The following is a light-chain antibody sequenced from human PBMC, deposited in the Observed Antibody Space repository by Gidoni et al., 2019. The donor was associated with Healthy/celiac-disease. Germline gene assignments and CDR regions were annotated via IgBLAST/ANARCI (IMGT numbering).Light chain of an antibody. CDR3: QSYDNSLSGPVV. V-gene: IGLV1-40*01. CDR1: SSNIRAGYD. Sequence: SVLTLPPSVSPAPGQRVTISGTVSSSNIRAGYDVHWYQQLPGTSPKLLIYGNNNRPSGVPDRFSVSKSGTAASLAITGLQAEDEAAYFCQSYDNSLSGPVVFGGGTELTVL. CDR2: GNN. J-gene: IGLJ2*01.